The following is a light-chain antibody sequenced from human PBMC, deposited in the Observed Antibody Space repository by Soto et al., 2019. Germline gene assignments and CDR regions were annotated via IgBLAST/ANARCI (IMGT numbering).Light chain of an antibody. Sequence: QSALTQPASVSGSPGQSITISCTGTGSDVGNYNYVSWYQHHPGKAPNLLIYEDFNRPSAVSNRFSGSKSGNTASLTISGLRAEDEGDYYCTSYASTTTHVVFGGGTKLTVL. CDR1: GSDVGNYNY. V-gene: IGLV2-14*01. J-gene: IGLJ2*01. CDR2: EDF. CDR3: TSYASTTTHVV.